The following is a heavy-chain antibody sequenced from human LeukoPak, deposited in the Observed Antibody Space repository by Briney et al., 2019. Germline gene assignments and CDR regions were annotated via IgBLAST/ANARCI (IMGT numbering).Heavy chain of an antibody. D-gene: IGHD6-13*01. CDR1: GGSMSSYY. J-gene: IGHJ6*03. CDR2: IYYSGST. CDR3: ARGSGGIPYYYYMDV. V-gene: IGHV4-59*01. Sequence: SETLSLTCLVSGGSMSSYYWSWIRQPPGKGLEWIGYIYYSGSTNYNPSLKSRVTISVDTSKNQFSLKLSSVTAADTAVYYCARGSGGIPYYYYMDVWGKGTTVTISS.